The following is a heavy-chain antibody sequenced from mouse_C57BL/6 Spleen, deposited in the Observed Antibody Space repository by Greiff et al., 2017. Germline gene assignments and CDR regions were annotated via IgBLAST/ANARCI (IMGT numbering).Heavy chain of an antibody. J-gene: IGHJ4*01. CDR2: ISSGSSTI. CDR3: ARDGSSLYYYAMDY. D-gene: IGHD1-1*01. CDR1: GFTFSDYG. V-gene: IGHV5-17*01. Sequence: EVKLVESGGGLVKPGGSLKLSCAASGFTFSDYGMHWVRQAPEKGLEWVAYISSGSSTIYYADTVKGRFPISRDNAKNTLFLQMTSLRSEDTAMYYCARDGSSLYYYAMDYWGQGTSVTVSS.